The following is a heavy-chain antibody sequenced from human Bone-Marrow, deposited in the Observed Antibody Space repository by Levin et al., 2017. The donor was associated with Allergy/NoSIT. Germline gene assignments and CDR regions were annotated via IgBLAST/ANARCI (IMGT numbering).Heavy chain of an antibody. J-gene: IGHJ6*03. CDR1: GGSISSGGFS. CDR2: IYHSVST. V-gene: IGHV4-30-2*01. CDR3: ARARAPYYYYVDV. Sequence: SETLSLTCAVSGGSISSGGFSWTWIRQPPGKGLEWIGCIYHSVSTYNNPSLKSRVSMSVDRSKNQFSLNLNSVTAADTAAYYCARARAPYYYYVDVWGKGTTVTVTS.